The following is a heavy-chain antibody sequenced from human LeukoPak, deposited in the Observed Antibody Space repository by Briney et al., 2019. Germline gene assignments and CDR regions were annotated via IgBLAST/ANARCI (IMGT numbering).Heavy chain of an antibody. J-gene: IGHJ4*02. V-gene: IGHV3-30*18. D-gene: IGHD5-12*01. Sequence: GRSLRLSCAASEFTFSNYGMHWVRQAPGKGPEWVAVISYDGTNKYYADSVKGRFTISRDNSNNTLYLQMNSLRAEDTAVYYCAKGYSGPHYWGQGTLVTVSS. CDR2: ISYDGTNK. CDR1: EFTFSNYG. CDR3: AKGYSGPHY.